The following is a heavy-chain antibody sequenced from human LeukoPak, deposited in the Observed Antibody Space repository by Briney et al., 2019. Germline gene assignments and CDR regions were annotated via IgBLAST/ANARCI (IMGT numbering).Heavy chain of an antibody. Sequence: SETLSLTCAVSGGSISSGGYSWSWIRQPPGKGLEWIGYIYHSGSTNYNPSLKSRVTISVDTSKNQFSLKLSSVTAADTAVYYCARHVPYCSSTSCRYFDYWGQGTLVTVSS. D-gene: IGHD2-2*01. CDR3: ARHVPYCSSTSCRYFDY. CDR1: GGSISSGGYS. CDR2: IYHSGST. J-gene: IGHJ4*02. V-gene: IGHV4-30-2*01.